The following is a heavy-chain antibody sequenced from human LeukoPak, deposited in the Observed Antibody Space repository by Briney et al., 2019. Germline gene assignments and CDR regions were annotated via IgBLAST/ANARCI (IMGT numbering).Heavy chain of an antibody. D-gene: IGHD1-7*01. CDR2: IYTSGST. J-gene: IGHJ4*02. V-gene: IGHV4-4*09. CDR3: ARSGTTYSNAGGAPSH. Sequence: PSETLSLTCTVSGGSISSYYWSWIRQPPGKGLEWIGYIYTSGSTNYNPSLKSRVTISVDTSKNQFSLKLSSVTAADTAVYYCARSGTTYSNAGGAPSHWGQGTLVTVSS. CDR1: GGSISSYY.